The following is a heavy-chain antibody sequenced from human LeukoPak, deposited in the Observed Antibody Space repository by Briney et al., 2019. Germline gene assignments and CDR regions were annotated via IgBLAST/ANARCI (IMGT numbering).Heavy chain of an antibody. CDR3: ARDSDILTGYYRAFDY. CDR2: ISSSSSTI. Sequence: GGSLRLSCAVSGFTFSDYYMSWIRQAPGKGLEWVSYISSSSSTIYYADSVKGRFTISRDNAKNSLYLQMNSLRAEDTAVYYCARDSDILTGYYRAFDYWGQGTLVTVSS. V-gene: IGHV3-11*04. CDR1: GFTFSDYY. J-gene: IGHJ4*02. D-gene: IGHD3-9*01.